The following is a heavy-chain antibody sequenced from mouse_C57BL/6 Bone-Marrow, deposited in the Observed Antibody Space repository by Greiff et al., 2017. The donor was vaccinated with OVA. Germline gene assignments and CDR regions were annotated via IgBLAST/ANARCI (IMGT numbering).Heavy chain of an antibody. D-gene: IGHD2-3*01. CDR1: GYSFTSYY. Sequence: QVQLQQSGPELVKPVASVKISCKASGYSFTSYYIHWVKQRPGQGLEWIGWIYPGSGNTKYNEKFKGKATLTADTSSSTAYMQLSSLTSEDSAVYYGARGPLYDGYYVRFAYWGQGTLVTVSA. CDR3: ARGPLYDGYYVRFAY. J-gene: IGHJ3*01. V-gene: IGHV1-66*01. CDR2: IYPGSGNT.